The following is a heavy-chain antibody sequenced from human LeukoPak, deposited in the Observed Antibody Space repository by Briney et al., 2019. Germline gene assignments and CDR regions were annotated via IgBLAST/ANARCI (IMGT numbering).Heavy chain of an antibody. CDR1: DGSFSGYY. CDR3: ARVSLESSSATYYYYYMDV. V-gene: IGHV4-34*01. J-gene: IGHJ6*03. D-gene: IGHD3-16*02. Sequence: SETLSLTCTVYDGSFSGYYWTWIRQPPGKGLEWIGEIKHSGSTNYNPSLKSRVTISVDTFKNQFSLKLSSVTAADTAVYYCARVSLESSSATYYYYYMDVWGKGTTVTVSS. CDR2: IKHSGST.